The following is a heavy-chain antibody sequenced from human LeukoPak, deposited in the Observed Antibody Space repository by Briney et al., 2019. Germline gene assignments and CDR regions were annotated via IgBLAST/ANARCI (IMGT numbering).Heavy chain of an antibody. CDR3: VRETRYDFWSGYFDY. Sequence: GGSLRLSCAASGFTFSDYYMSWIRQATGKGLEWVSYISSSGSTIYYADSVKGRFTISRDNAKNSLYLHMNSPIAEDTAVYYCVRETRYDFWSGYFDYWGQGTLVTVSS. D-gene: IGHD3-3*01. CDR2: ISSSGSTI. CDR1: GFTFSDYY. V-gene: IGHV3-11*01. J-gene: IGHJ4*02.